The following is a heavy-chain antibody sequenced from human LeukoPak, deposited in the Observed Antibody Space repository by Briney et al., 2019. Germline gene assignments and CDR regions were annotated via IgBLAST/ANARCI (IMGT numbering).Heavy chain of an antibody. J-gene: IGHJ4*02. CDR1: GYTFTGYY. D-gene: IGHD2-21*02. CDR2: IRPNRGGT. Sequence: GASVKVSCKASGYTFTGYYMHWVRQAPGQGLEWMGWIRPNRGGTNYAQKFQGRVTMTRDTSIGTAYMELSSLRSDDTAVYYCARGKVEGDDFDFWGQGTLVTVSS. CDR3: ARGKVEGDDFDF. V-gene: IGHV1-2*02.